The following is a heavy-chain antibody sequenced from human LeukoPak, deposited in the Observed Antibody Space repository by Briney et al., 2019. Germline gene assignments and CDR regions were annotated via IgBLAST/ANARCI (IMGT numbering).Heavy chain of an antibody. V-gene: IGHV3-23*01. J-gene: IGHJ6*02. Sequence: PGGSLRLSCAASGFTFSNYAMSWVRQAPGKGLEWVSAISGSGGSTYYADSVKGRFTISRDNSKNTLYLQMNSLRAEDTAVYYCAKGLNYDFWSGYLAVEYYYYGMDVWGQGTTVTVSS. D-gene: IGHD3-3*01. CDR3: AKGLNYDFWSGYLAVEYYYYGMDV. CDR1: GFTFSNYA. CDR2: ISGSGGST.